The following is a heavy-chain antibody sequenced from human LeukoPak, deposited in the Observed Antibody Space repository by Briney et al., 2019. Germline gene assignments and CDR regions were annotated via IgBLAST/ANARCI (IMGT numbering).Heavy chain of an antibody. CDR1: GFTFNSHA. CDR3: AKALIGTGGYFQN. V-gene: IGHV3-23*01. Sequence: GGSLRLSCAASGFTFNSHAMSWVRQAPGKRLEWVSSISSSGGSTYYADSVKGRFTISRDNSKNTLYLQMNSLRAEDTAVYYCAKALIGTGGYFQNWGHGALVTVSS. CDR2: ISSSGGST. J-gene: IGHJ1*01. D-gene: IGHD1-1*01.